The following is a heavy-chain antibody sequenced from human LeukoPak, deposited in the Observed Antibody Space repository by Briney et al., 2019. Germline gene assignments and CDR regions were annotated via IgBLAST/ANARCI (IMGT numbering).Heavy chain of an antibody. CDR3: ARGGSSWYIGWFDP. D-gene: IGHD6-13*01. J-gene: IGHJ5*02. CDR2: IYHSGST. Sequence: SETLSLTCTVSGYSISSGHYWVWIRQPPGKGLEWIGSIYHSGSTYYNPSLKSRVTISVDTSKNQFSLKLSSVTAADTAVYYCARGGSSWYIGWFDPGAREPWSPSPQ. CDR1: GYSISSGHY. V-gene: IGHV4-38-2*02.